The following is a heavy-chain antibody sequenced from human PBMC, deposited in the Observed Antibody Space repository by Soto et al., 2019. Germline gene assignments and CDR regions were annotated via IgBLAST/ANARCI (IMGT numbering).Heavy chain of an antibody. J-gene: IGHJ4*02. Sequence: LRLSCAAAGFTFSNYWMYWVRQPPGKGLVWVSRINGDGSSTSYAESVKGRFTASRDNAKSTLYLQMNSLGADDTAMYYCATVAYSGSFFAHWGQGTLVTVYS. CDR2: INGDGSST. D-gene: IGHD1-26*01. CDR1: GFTFSNYW. V-gene: IGHV3-74*01. CDR3: ATVAYSGSFFAH.